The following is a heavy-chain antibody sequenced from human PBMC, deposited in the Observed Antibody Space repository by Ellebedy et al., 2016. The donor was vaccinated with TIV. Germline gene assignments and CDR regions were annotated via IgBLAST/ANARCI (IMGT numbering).Heavy chain of an antibody. V-gene: IGHV3-21*01. D-gene: IGHD6-6*01. CDR1: GFTFSSYS. Sequence: GESLKISCAASGFTFSSYSMNWVCQAPGKGLEWVSSISSSSRYIYYADSLKGRFTISRDNAKNSLYLQMNSLRAEDTAVYYCARERSSSPDIYYYYGMDVWGQGTTVTVSS. J-gene: IGHJ6*02. CDR2: ISSSSRYI. CDR3: ARERSSSPDIYYYYGMDV.